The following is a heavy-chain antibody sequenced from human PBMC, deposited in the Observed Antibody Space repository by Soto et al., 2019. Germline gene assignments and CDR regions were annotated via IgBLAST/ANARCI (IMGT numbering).Heavy chain of an antibody. V-gene: IGHV3-74*01. CDR2: INGDGGDI. CDR3: ASTMRKGPY. J-gene: IGHJ4*02. CDR1: GFTFSNYW. Sequence: EVQLVESGGNLVQPGGSLRLSCAASGFTFSNYWMQWVRQAPGKGLLWVSRINGDGGDISYADSVKGRFTISRDNAKNTLYLPMTSRRAEDTAVYYCASTMRKGPYCGQGTLVTVSS. D-gene: IGHD2-2*01.